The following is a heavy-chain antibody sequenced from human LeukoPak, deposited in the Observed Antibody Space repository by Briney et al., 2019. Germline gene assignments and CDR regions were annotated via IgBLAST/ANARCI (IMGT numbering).Heavy chain of an antibody. Sequence: GGSLRLSCAASGFAFSKYAMSWVRQAPGKGLEWVLAISGSGGSKYYADSVKGRFTISRDNSKNTLYVQMNSLRAEDTATYYCAKGTTYYDILTGYGYPYYFDYWGQGTLVTVSS. CDR2: ISGSGGSK. J-gene: IGHJ4*02. D-gene: IGHD3-9*01. CDR1: GFAFSKYA. V-gene: IGHV3-23*01. CDR3: AKGTTYYDILTGYGYPYYFDY.